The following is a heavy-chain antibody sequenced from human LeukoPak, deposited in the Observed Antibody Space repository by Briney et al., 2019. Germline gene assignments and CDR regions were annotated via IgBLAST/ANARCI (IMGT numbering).Heavy chain of an antibody. CDR2: IYYSGTT. D-gene: IGHD2-15*01. Sequence: PGGSLRLSCAASGFTFSSYSMNWVRQAPGKGLEWIGSIYYSGTTYYNPSLKSRVTISVDTSKNQFSLKLSSVTAADAAVYYCARLRYCSGGSCYSEGVPFFDYWGQGTLVTVSS. CDR3: ARLRYCSGGSCYSEGVPFFDY. V-gene: IGHV4-39*01. CDR1: GFTFSSYSMN. J-gene: IGHJ4*02.